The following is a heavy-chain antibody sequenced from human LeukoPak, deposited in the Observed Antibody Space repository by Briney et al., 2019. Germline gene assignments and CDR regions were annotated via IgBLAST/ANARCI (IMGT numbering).Heavy chain of an antibody. CDR2: IRYDGSNK. CDR1: GFTFSSYG. J-gene: IGHJ1*01. CDR3: ATLWGPAIVGATHLVQH. D-gene: IGHD1-26*01. Sequence: SGGSLRLSCAASGFTFSSYGMHWVRQAPGKGLEWVAFIRYDGSNKYYADSVKGRFTISRDNSKNTLYLQMNSLRAEDTAVYYCATLWGPAIVGATHLVQHWGQGTLVTVSS. V-gene: IGHV3-30*02.